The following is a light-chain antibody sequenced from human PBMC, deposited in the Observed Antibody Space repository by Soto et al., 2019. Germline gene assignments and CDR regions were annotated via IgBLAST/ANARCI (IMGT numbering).Light chain of an antibody. CDR3: QQYYSTSVT. Sequence: PSPDSLSYTSAEWFTTNRKFSRSFLYSSNNKNYLAWYQQKPGQPPKLLIYWASTRESGVPDRFSGSGSGTDFTLTISSLQAEDVAVYYCQQYYSTSVTFGQGTKVDIK. CDR1: RSFLYSSNNKNY. V-gene: IGKV4-1*01. CDR2: WAS. J-gene: IGKJ1*01.